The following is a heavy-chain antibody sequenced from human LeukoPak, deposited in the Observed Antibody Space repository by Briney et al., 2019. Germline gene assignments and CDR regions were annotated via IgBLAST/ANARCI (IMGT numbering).Heavy chain of an antibody. CDR3: AKDQYYDSSGYYSPFDY. Sequence: GGSLRLSCAASGFSFTSYVMTWVRQAPGQGLEWVSAISGSGGSTSYAGSVKGRFTISRDNSKNTLFLQMDSLRAEDTAVYYCAKDQYYDSSGYYSPFDYWGQGTLVTVSS. V-gene: IGHV3-23*01. D-gene: IGHD3-22*01. J-gene: IGHJ4*02. CDR2: ISGSGGST. CDR1: GFSFTSYV.